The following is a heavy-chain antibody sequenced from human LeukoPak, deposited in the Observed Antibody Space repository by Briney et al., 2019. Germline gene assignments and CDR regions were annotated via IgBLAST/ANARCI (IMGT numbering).Heavy chain of an antibody. D-gene: IGHD5-18*01. CDR2: IGSNSSSI. CDR1: GFTFSDYY. CDR3: ARARGYSYGYSDY. J-gene: IGHJ4*02. V-gene: IGHV3-11*04. Sequence: PGGSLRLSCAASGFTFSDYYMNWVRQAPGKGLEWVSYIGSNSSSIYDADSVKGRFTISRDNAKKSLYLQMNNLRAEDTAVYYCARARGYSYGYSDYWGRGTLVTVSS.